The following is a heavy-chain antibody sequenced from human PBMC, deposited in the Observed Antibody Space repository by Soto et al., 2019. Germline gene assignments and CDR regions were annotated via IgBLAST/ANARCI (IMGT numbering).Heavy chain of an antibody. CDR2: ISAYNGNT. CDR1: GYTFTSYG. CDR3: ARDPYYDFWSGYYTSYYYYGMDV. V-gene: IGHV1-18*04. D-gene: IGHD3-3*01. Sequence: ASVKVSCKASGYTFTSYGISWARQAPGQGLEWMGWISAYNGNTNYAQKLQGRVTMTTDTSTSTAYMELRSLRSDDTAVYYCARDPYYDFWSGYYTSYYYYGMDVWGQGTTVTVSS. J-gene: IGHJ6*02.